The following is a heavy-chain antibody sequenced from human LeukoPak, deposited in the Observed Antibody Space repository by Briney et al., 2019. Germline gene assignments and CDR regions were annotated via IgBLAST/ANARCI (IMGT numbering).Heavy chain of an antibody. CDR2: VSSGGNS. V-gene: IGHV3-23*01. CDR3: AKDRPVAGSFDY. Sequence: GGSLRLSCTASGFTFSSYGMSWVRQAPGKGLDWVSAVSSGGNSNYADSVTGRFTISRDNSKNTLYLQMNSLRAEDTAVYYCAKDRPVAGSFDYWGQGTLVTVSS. D-gene: IGHD6-19*01. J-gene: IGHJ4*02. CDR1: GFTFSSYG.